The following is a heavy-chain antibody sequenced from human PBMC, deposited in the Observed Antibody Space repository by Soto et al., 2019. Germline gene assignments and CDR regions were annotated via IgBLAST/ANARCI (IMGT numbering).Heavy chain of an antibody. Sequence: GSLKISCKCSGDSFGNYWIGWVRQMPGKGMEWMGIIYPCDSDIKYSPSFQGKFTMSADKSINTAYLQWSSLEASDTAVYYCARPLLHGSSTITDAFHIWGQGTMVTVSS. J-gene: IGHJ3*02. V-gene: IGHV5-51*01. CDR1: GDSFGNYW. CDR2: IYPCDSDI. CDR3: ARPLLHGSSTITDAFHI. D-gene: IGHD6-6*01.